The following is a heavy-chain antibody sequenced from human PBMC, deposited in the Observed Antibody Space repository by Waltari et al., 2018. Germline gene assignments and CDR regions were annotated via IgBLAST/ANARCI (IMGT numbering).Heavy chain of an antibody. D-gene: IGHD4-4*01. CDR3: ARTDYSNYGFDY. J-gene: IGHJ4*02. Sequence: QVKLVQSGAEVKKPGSSVKVSCKASGGTFSSYTISWVRQAPGQGLEWMGRIIPNLGIANYAQKFQGRVTITADKSTSTAYMELSSLRSEDTAVYYCARTDYSNYGFDYWGQGTLVTVSS. V-gene: IGHV1-69*02. CDR1: GGTFSSYT. CDR2: IIPNLGIA.